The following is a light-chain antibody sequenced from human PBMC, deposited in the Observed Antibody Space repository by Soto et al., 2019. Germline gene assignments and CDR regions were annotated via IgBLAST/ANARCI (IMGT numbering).Light chain of an antibody. J-gene: IGKJ2*01. Sequence: EIVLTQSPGTLSLSPGERATLSCRASQSVSSSDLACYQQKPGQAPRLLIYAASSRATGIPDRFSVSGSGTDFTLTISRLEPVDFAVYYCQQYDSSLYSFGQGTKLVIK. CDR1: QSVSSSD. V-gene: IGKV3-20*01. CDR2: AAS. CDR3: QQYDSSLYS.